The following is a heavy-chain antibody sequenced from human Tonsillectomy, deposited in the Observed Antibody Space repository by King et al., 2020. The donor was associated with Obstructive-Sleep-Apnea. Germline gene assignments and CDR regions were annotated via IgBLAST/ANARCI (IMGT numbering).Heavy chain of an antibody. CDR3: AREATMMNGFDI. D-gene: IGHD3-22*01. V-gene: IGHV3-30*01. J-gene: IGHJ3*02. CDR1: GFTFSTYA. Sequence: VQLVESGGGVVQPGRSLRLSCAASGFTFSTYAMHWVRQAPGKGLEWVAVISYDGSNKYYADSVKGRLTFSRDNSKNTLNLQMNSLSAEDTAVYYCAREATMMNGFDIWGQGTMVTVSS. CDR2: ISYDGSNK.